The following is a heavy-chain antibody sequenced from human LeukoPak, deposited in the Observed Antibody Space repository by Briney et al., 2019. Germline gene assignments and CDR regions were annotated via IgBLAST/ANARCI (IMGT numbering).Heavy chain of an antibody. CDR2: ISGSGGST. CDR1: GFTFSSYS. J-gene: IGHJ4*02. Sequence: GGSLRLSCAASGFTFSSYSMNWVRQAPGKGLEWVSAISGSGGSTYYADSVKGRFTISRDNSKNTLYLQMNSLRAEDTAVYYCAKDLRLSSWYEEDYWGQGTLVTVSS. V-gene: IGHV3-23*01. D-gene: IGHD6-13*01. CDR3: AKDLRLSSWYEEDY.